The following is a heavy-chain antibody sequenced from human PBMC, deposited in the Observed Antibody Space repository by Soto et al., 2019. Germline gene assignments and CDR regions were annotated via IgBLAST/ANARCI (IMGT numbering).Heavy chain of an antibody. J-gene: IGHJ3*02. Sequence: EGQLLESWGGLVQPGGSLRLYCAAPGFTFSSSSMSWVSQAPGRGLEWVSSISGNGGSTYHADSVKARFTISRDNSKNTLFLHMNSLRAVDTAVYYCAKDSPFCAISKDDAYGIWCQGSWVTVSS. D-gene: IGHD2-21*01. CDR3: AKDSPFCAISKDDAYGI. CDR2: ISGNGGST. CDR1: GFTFSSSS. V-gene: IGHV3-23*01.